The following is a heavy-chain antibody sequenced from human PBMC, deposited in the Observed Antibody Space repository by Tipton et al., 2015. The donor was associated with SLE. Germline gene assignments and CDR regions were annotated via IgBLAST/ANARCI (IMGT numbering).Heavy chain of an antibody. J-gene: IGHJ6*02. CDR1: GGSFSGYY. CDR3: ATSLMTTVSYYYYGMDV. V-gene: IGHV4-34*01. CDR2: INHSGST. Sequence: TLSLTCAVYGGSFSGYYWTWIRQTPGKGLEWIGEINHSGSTNYNPSLKSRVTISVDTSKNQFSMNLSSVTAADTAVYYCATSLMTTVSYYYYGMDVWGQGP. D-gene: IGHD4-17*01.